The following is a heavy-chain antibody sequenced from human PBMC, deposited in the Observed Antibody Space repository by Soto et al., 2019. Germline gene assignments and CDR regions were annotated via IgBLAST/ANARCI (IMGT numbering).Heavy chain of an antibody. CDR1: VFTSNSPG. J-gene: IGHJ6*02. Sequence: GIALPVSCEHSVFTSNSPGVQRVQPAKSPPLELVGWIVVGSGSTNYAQKLQGRVTITADESSSTTSMELSSLRSEDTAVYYCARGAIFGVVRDYYHYYGMDGWVQGIRVVVSS. D-gene: IGHD3-3*01. CDR2: IVVGSGST. V-gene: IGHV1-58*01. CDR3: ARGAIFGVVRDYYHYYGMDG.